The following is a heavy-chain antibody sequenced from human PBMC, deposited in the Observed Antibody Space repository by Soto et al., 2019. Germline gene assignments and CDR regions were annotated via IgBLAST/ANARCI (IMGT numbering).Heavy chain of an antibody. Sequence: EVQLLESGGGLVQPGGSLRLSCEASGFSFSSYAMSWVRQAPGKGLEWVSGISGSGTSPYHADSVKGRFTISRDNSKNTLYLQMSSLRAEDTAIYHCAKGVRSGYDLNYFDYWGQGTLVTVSS. CDR1: GFSFSSYA. J-gene: IGHJ4*02. D-gene: IGHD5-12*01. CDR3: AKGVRSGYDLNYFDY. CDR2: ISGSGTSP. V-gene: IGHV3-23*01.